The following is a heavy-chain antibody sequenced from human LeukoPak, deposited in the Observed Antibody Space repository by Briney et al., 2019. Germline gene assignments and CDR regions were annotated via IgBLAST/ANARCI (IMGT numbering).Heavy chain of an antibody. CDR2: IYYRGSP. J-gene: IGHJ5*02. Sequence: SETLSLTCTVSGGSISSSRYYWGWIRQPPGKGLEWIGSIYYRGSPYYNPSLQSRVTISVDTSKNRFSLNLTSVTAADTALYYCARTAPEVLLWFGESSSHWFDPWGQGTLVTVSS. CDR1: GGSISSSRYY. V-gene: IGHV4-39*01. CDR3: ARTAPEVLLWFGESSSHWFDP. D-gene: IGHD3-10*01.